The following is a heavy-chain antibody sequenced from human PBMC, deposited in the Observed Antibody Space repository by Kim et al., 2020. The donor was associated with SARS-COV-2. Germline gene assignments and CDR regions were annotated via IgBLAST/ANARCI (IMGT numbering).Heavy chain of an antibody. V-gene: IGHV4-34*01. J-gene: IGHJ2*01. CDR2: ISQLGIT. CDR1: GGSLSNDD. Sequence: SETLSLTCRVYGGSLSNDDWGWIRQPPGKGLEWIGQISQLGITHYNASLESRLTISRDASKSQFSLDLTSATVADTAVYFCAKFQVSQVRLNLWSRGTRVIVSS. CDR3: AKFQVSQVRLNL.